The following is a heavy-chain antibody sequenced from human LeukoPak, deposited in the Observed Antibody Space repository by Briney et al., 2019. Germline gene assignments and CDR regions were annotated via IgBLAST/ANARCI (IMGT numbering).Heavy chain of an antibody. CDR2: ITSSGSSL. D-gene: IGHD5-12*01. J-gene: IGHJ4*02. CDR3: AKMAVATIVGELDY. CDR1: GFTFINYS. V-gene: IGHV3-48*04. Sequence: HAGGSLRLSCAASGFTFINYSMNWARQAPGKGLEWVSCITSSGSSLYYADSVKGRFTISRDTATNSLYLRMNSLRAEDTAVYYCAKMAVATIVGELDYWGQGTLVTVSS.